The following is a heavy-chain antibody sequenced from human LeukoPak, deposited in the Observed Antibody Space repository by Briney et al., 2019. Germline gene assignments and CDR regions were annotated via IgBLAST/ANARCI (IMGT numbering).Heavy chain of an antibody. CDR3: AREGDYSGYDIPVIDY. CDR1: GDGVSSNSAA. Sequence: SQTLSLTCAISGDGVSSNSAAWNWIRQSPSRGLEWLGRTYYRSKWYNDYAVSVKSRITINPDTSKNQFSLQLNSVTPEDTAVYYCAREGDYSGYDIPVIDYWGQGTLVTVSS. D-gene: IGHD5-12*01. CDR2: TYYRSKWYN. J-gene: IGHJ4*02. V-gene: IGHV6-1*01.